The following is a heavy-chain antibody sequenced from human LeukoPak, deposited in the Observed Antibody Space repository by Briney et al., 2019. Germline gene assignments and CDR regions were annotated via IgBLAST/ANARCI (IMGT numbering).Heavy chain of an antibody. CDR2: ISSSGSTI. D-gene: IGHD5-18*01. CDR3: ARDRIQLWLRGPYFDY. Sequence: GGSLRLSCAASGFTFSSYEMNWVRQAPGKGLEWVSYISSSGSTIYYADSVKGRFTISRDNAKNSLYLQMSSLRVEDTAVYYCARDRIQLWLRGPYFDYWGQGTLVTVSS. V-gene: IGHV3-48*03. CDR1: GFTFSSYE. J-gene: IGHJ4*02.